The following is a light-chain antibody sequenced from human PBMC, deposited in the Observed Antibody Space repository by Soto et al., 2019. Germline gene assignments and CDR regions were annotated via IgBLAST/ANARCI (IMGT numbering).Light chain of an antibody. CDR2: AES. CDR1: QSISAY. V-gene: IGKV1-39*01. Sequence: DIQLTQSPSSLSASVGARVIISCRASQSISAYLNWYQQEPGTAPKLLIYAESNLQSGVPSRFSVNGSGTDFRLTISSLQFEDFGTYYCQQSFNSPLTFGQGTKV. CDR3: QQSFNSPLT. J-gene: IGKJ1*01.